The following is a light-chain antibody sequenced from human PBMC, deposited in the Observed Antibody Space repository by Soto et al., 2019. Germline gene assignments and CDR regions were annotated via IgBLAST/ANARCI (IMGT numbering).Light chain of an antibody. CDR2: DVS. Sequence: QSVLSQPASVSGSHGQSITISCTGTSSDVGGYNYVSWYQQHPGKAPKLMIYDVSNRPSGVSNRFSGSKSGNTASLTISGLQAEDEADYYCSSYTSSSTPFYVFGTGTKLTVL. CDR3: SSYTSSSTPFYV. J-gene: IGLJ1*01. V-gene: IGLV2-14*01. CDR1: SSDVGGYNY.